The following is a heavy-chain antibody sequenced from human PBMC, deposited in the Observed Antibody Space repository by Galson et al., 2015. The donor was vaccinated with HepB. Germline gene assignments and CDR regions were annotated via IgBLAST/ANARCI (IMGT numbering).Heavy chain of an antibody. V-gene: IGHV1-69*04. CDR2: IIPILGIA. CDR1: GGTFSSYT. Sequence: SVKVSCKASGGTFSSYTISWVRQAPGQGLEWMGRIIPILGIANYAQKFQGRVTITADESTSTAYMELSSLRSEDTAVYYCAREKYYYDSSRGAFDIWGQGTMVTVSS. J-gene: IGHJ3*02. D-gene: IGHD3-22*01. CDR3: AREKYYYDSSRGAFDI.